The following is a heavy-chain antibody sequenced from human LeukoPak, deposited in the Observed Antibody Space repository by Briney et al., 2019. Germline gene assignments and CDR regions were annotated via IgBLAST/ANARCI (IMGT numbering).Heavy chain of an antibody. V-gene: IGHV3-23*01. CDR2: ISGSGGTT. Sequence: GGSLRLSCAAFGITFSSYAMSWVRQAPGKGLEWVSGISGSGGTTYYAESVKGRFTISRDNSRNTLYLQMNSLRAEDTAVYYCARGPHYYDGSGSYSWGQGTLVTVSS. CDR1: GITFSSYA. D-gene: IGHD3-22*01. J-gene: IGHJ4*02. CDR3: ARGPHYYDGSGSYS.